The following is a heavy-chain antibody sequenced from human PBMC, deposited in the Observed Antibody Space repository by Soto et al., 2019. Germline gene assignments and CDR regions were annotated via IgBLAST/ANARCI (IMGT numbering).Heavy chain of an antibody. D-gene: IGHD3-10*01. CDR2: IYYSGST. Sequence: PSETLSLTCTVSGGSISSSSYYWGWIRQPPGKGLEWIGSIYYSGSTYYNPSLKSRVTISVDTSKNQFSLKLSSVTAADTAVYYCARSLTGERTTWIGYYYGMDVWGQGTTVTVSS. CDR3: ARSLTGERTTWIGYYYGMDV. CDR1: GGSISSSSYY. J-gene: IGHJ6*02. V-gene: IGHV4-39*01.